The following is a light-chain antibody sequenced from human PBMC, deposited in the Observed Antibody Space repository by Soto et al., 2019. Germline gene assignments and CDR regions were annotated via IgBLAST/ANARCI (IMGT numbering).Light chain of an antibody. J-gene: IGKJ4*01. CDR3: QQYGGSPT. Sequence: EIVLTQSPGTLSLSPGERATLSCRSSQSFSSSFLAWYQQKPGQAPRLVMYGASSRAADTPDRFSGRGTGTEFTLTISRVEPEDYAVYYCQQYGGSPTFGGGTRVEIK. CDR2: GAS. CDR1: QSFSSSF. V-gene: IGKV3-20*01.